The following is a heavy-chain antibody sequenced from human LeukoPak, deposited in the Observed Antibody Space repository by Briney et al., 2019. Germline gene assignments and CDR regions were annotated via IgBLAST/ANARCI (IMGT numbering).Heavy chain of an antibody. CDR1: GGSISSYY. CDR2: THYSGST. D-gene: IGHD2-21*02. V-gene: IGHV4-59*01. Sequence: SETLSLTCTVSGGSISSYYWSWLRQPPGKGLEYIGYTHYSGSTNYNPSLKGRVTISLDTSGNQFSLKLSSVTAADTAVYYCASGYCGGACQLGGVDMWGQGTMVTVSS. CDR3: ASGYCGGACQLGGVDM. J-gene: IGHJ3*02.